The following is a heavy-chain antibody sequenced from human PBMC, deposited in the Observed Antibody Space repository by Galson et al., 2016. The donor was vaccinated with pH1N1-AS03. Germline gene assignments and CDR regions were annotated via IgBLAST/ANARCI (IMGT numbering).Heavy chain of an antibody. D-gene: IGHD4-23*01. V-gene: IGHV3-48*01. CDR3: ARDLRAVADPY. CDR2: ISGRSSGK. J-gene: IGHJ4*02. CDR1: GFTFSAYS. Sequence: SLRLSCAASGFTFSAYSMNWFRQAPGKGLEWVSHISGRSSGKYYADSVTGRFTVSRDDAENSLYLQMNSLRVEDTAVYFCARDLRAVADPYWGQGTLVTVSS.